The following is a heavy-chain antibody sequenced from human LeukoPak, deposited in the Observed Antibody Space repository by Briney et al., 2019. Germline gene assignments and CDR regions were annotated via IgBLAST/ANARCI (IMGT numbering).Heavy chain of an antibody. D-gene: IGHD3-10*01. J-gene: IGHJ5*02. CDR1: GYTFTSYY. CDR3: ARIGDYGSGSEGFDP. Sequence: ASVKVSCKASGYTFTSYYIHWVRQAPGQGLEWMGLISPSVGTTTYAQKLEDRVTMTRDTSTTTVYMELRSLRSEDTAVYYCARIGDYGSGSEGFDPWGQGTLVTVSS. V-gene: IGHV1-46*04. CDR2: ISPSVGTT.